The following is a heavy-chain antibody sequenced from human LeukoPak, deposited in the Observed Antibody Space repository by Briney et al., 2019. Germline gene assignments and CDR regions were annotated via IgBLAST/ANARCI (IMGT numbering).Heavy chain of an antibody. CDR3: ARITDCSSSSCYGGSYYYMDV. CDR1: GGSNSNYY. V-gene: IGHV4-4*07. Sequence: SETLSLTCTVSGGSNSNYYYSWIRQPAGKGLEWIGRSYTSGSTHYNPSLKSRITMSVDTSKNQFSLKLRSVTAAATAVYSCARITDCSSSSCYGGSYYYMDVWGKGTTVTVSS. CDR2: SYTSGST. D-gene: IGHD2-2*01. J-gene: IGHJ6*03.